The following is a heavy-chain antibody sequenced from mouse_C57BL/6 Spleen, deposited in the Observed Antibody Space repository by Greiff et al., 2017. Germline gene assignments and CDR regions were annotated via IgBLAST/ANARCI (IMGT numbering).Heavy chain of an antibody. V-gene: IGHV14-2*01. Sequence: VQLQQPGAELVKPGASVKLSCTASGFNINDYYMHWVKQRTEQGLEWIGMIHPDAGETNYAPKFQGKATLTADTSSNTAYMQLSSLTSEDTGGYYGDRWRDVGGFAVWGKGTLVTVSA. D-gene: IGHD3-1*01. J-gene: IGHJ3*01. CDR2: IHPDAGET. CDR3: DRWRDVGGFAV. CDR1: GFNINDYY.